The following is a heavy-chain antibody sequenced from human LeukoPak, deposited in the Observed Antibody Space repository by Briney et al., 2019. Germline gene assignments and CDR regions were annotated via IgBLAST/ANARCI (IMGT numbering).Heavy chain of an antibody. J-gene: IGHJ4*02. Sequence: GASVKVSCKASGYTFTGYYMHWVRQAPGQGLEWMGWINPNSGGTNYAQKFQGRVTITADKSTSTAYMELSSLRSEDTAVYYCARALVVRGVIRPGYFDYWGQGTLVTVSS. CDR3: ARALVVRGVIRPGYFDY. CDR1: GYTFTGYY. CDR2: INPNSGGT. D-gene: IGHD3-10*01. V-gene: IGHV1-2*02.